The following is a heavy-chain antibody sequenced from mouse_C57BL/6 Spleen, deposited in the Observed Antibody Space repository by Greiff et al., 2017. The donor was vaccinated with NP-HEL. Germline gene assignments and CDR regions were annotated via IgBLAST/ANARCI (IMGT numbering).Heavy chain of an antibody. Sequence: EVQLVESGGDLVKPGGSLKLSCAASGFTFSSYGMSWVRQTPDKRLEWVATISSGGSYTDYPDSVKGRFTISRDNAKNTLYLQMSSLKSEDTAMYYCARWLLPYAMDDWGQGTSVTVSS. J-gene: IGHJ4*01. D-gene: IGHD2-3*01. CDR3: ARWLLPYAMDD. CDR1: GFTFSSYG. CDR2: ISSGGSYT. V-gene: IGHV5-6*01.